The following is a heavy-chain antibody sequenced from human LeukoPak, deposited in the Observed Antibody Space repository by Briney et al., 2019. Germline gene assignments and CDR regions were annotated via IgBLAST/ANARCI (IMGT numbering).Heavy chain of an antibody. CDR1: GGSIGSSSYY. J-gene: IGHJ6*03. Sequence: SETLSLTCTVSGGSIGSSSYYWGWIRQPPGKGLEWIGSIYYSGSTYYNPSLKSRVTISVDTSKNQFSLKLSSETAADTAVYYCARRDYDILTGYRYYYYYMDVWGKGTTVTVSS. V-gene: IGHV4-39*01. CDR2: IYYSGST. CDR3: ARRDYDILTGYRYYYYYMDV. D-gene: IGHD3-9*01.